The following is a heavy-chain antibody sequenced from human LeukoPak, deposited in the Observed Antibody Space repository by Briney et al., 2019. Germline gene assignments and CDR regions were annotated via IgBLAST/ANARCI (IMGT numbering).Heavy chain of an antibody. CDR1: GYTFTSYG. J-gene: IGHJ4*02. V-gene: IGHV1-18*01. CDR3: AREDCSSTSCFPPSAY. Sequence: ASVKVSCKASGYTFTSYGISWVRQAPGQGLEWMGWISAYNGNTNYAQKLQGRVTMTTDTSTSTAYMELRSLRPDDTAVYYCAREDCSSTSCFPPSAYWGQGTLVTVSS. D-gene: IGHD2-2*01. CDR2: ISAYNGNT.